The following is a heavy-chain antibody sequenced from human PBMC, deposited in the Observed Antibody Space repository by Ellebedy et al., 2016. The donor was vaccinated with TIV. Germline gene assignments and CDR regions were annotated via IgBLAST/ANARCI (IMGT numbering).Heavy chain of an antibody. CDR1: GGSFSGYY. Sequence: GSLRLXCAVYGGSFSGYYWSWIRQPPGKGLEWIGEINHSGSTNYNPSLKSRVTISVDTSKNQFSLKLSSVTAADTAVYYCARGRTIFGVVSPRTYYYYYMDVWGKGTTVTVSS. CDR3: ARGRTIFGVVSPRTYYYYYMDV. J-gene: IGHJ6*03. V-gene: IGHV4-34*01. D-gene: IGHD3-3*01. CDR2: INHSGST.